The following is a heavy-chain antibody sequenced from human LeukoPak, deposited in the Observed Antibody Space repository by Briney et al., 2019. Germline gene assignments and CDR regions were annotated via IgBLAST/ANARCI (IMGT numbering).Heavy chain of an antibody. Sequence: PGGSLRLSCVASGFTFSSYGMHWVRQAPGKGLEWVAVISHDESNKYYADFVKGRFTISRDNSKNTLYLQMNSLRAEDTAVYYCAKDARGDGGWYGFGGQIFHGMDVWGQGTTVTVSS. D-gene: IGHD6-19*01. J-gene: IGHJ6*02. V-gene: IGHV3-30*18. CDR3: AKDARGDGGWYGFGGQIFHGMDV. CDR2: ISHDESNK. CDR1: GFTFSSYG.